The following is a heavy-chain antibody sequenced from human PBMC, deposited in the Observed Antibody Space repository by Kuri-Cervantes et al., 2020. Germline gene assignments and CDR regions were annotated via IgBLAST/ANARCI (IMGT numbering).Heavy chain of an antibody. V-gene: IGHV3-15*01. CDR3: AREFPGTAVAGTEGALDI. Sequence: GGSLRLSCAASGFTFSSYSMNWVRQAPGKGLEWVGRIKSKTDGGTTDYAAPVKGRFTISRDDSKNTLYLQMNSLKAEDTAVYYCAREFPGTAVAGTEGALDIWGQGTKVTVSS. CDR2: IKSKTDGGTT. CDR1: GFTFSSYS. J-gene: IGHJ3*02. D-gene: IGHD6-19*01.